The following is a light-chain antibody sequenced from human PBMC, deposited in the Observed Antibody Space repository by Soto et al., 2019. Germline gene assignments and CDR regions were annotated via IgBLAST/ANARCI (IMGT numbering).Light chain of an antibody. CDR2: AAS. Sequence: DIHMTQSPSSLSPSVGDIYTITCRASQTITSDVNWYQQRPGKAPKLLIYAASNLQSGVPSRFSGSGSGTDYTLTISSLQPEDFATYYCQQSYRTPTFGQGTRLEIK. CDR1: QTITSD. CDR3: QQSYRTPT. J-gene: IGKJ5*01. V-gene: IGKV1-39*01.